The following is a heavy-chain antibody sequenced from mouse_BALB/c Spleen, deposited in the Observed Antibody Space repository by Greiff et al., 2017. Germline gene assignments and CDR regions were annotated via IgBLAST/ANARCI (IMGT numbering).Heavy chain of an antibody. V-gene: IGHV3-2*02. D-gene: IGHD2-14*01. CDR2: ISYSGST. CDR3: ARGYSYYFDY. Sequence: DVKLVESGPGLVKPSQSLSLTCTVTGYSITSDYAWNWIRQFPGNKLEWMGYISYSGSTSYNPSLKSRISITRDTSKNQFFLQLNSVTTEDTATYYCARGYSYYFDYWGQGTTLTVSS. J-gene: IGHJ2*01. CDR1: GYSITSDYA.